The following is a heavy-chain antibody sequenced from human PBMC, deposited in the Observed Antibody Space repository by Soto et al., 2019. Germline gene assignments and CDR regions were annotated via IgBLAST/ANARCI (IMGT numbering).Heavy chain of an antibody. V-gene: IGHV4-30-2*01. Sequence: QLQLQESGSGLVKPSQTLSLTCAVSGGSISSGGYSWSWIRQPPGKGLEWIGYIYHSGTTYYNPSLKRRVTISVDRSKSQFSLKLSSVTGADTAVYYCARAHYGDYGYGMDVWGQGTTVTVSS. CDR2: IYHSGTT. J-gene: IGHJ6*02. CDR3: ARAHYGDYGYGMDV. D-gene: IGHD4-17*01. CDR1: GGSISSGGYS.